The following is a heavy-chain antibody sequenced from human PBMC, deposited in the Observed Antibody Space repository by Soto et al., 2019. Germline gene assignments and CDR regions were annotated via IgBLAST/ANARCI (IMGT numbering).Heavy chain of an antibody. Sequence: GASVKVSCKASGYTFTGYYMHCVRQAPGQVLEWMGWINPNSGGTNYAQKFQGWVTMTRDTSISTAYMELSRLRSDDTAVYYCARSSKTYYDFWSGYWFDYWGQGTLVTSPQ. CDR1: GYTFTGYY. J-gene: IGHJ4*02. D-gene: IGHD3-3*01. CDR3: ARSSKTYYDFWSGYWFDY. V-gene: IGHV1-2*04. CDR2: INPNSGGT.